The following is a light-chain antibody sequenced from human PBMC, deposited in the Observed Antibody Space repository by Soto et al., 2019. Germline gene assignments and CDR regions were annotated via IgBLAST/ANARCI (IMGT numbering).Light chain of an antibody. CDR2: DAS. CDR3: QQYEDLPLT. Sequence: DIQMTQSPSSLSASVGDRVTITCQASQDISNYLNWYQQKPGKDPKLLIFDASNFETGVPSRFSGSGSGTDFTFTIHSLQPEDAATYYCQQYEDLPLTFGGGTK. J-gene: IGKJ4*01. V-gene: IGKV1-33*01. CDR1: QDISNY.